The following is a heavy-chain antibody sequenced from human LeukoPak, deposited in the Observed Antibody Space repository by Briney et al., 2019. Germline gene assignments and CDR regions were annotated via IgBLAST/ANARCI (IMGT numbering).Heavy chain of an antibody. D-gene: IGHD2-2*02. V-gene: IGHV1-8*01. CDR1: GYTFTSYD. CDR3: ASSCSSTSCYNHYYYYGMDV. Sequence: ASVKVSCKASGYTFTSYDINWVRQATGQGLEWMGWMNPNSGNTDYAQKFQGRVTMTRNTSISTAYMELSSLRSEDTAVYYCASSCSSTSCYNHYYYYGMDVWGQGTTVTVSS. CDR2: MNPNSGNT. J-gene: IGHJ6*02.